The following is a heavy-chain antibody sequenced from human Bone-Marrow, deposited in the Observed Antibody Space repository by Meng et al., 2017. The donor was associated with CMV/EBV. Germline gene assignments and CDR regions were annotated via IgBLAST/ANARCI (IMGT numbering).Heavy chain of an antibody. CDR1: GFTFSSYS. CDR2: ISSSSSTI. CDR3: ARYHMARAAQLYYYHGMDV. J-gene: IGHJ6*02. V-gene: IGHV3-48*04. Sequence: GESLKIYCAASGFTFSSYSMNWVRQAPGKGLEWVSYISSSSSTIYYADSVKGRFTISRDNAKNSLYLQMNSLRAEDTAVYYCARYHMARAAQLYYYHGMDVWGQGTTVAASS. D-gene: IGHD6-25*01.